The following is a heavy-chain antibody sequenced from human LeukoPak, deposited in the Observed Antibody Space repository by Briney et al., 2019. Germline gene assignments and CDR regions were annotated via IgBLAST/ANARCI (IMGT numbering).Heavy chain of an antibody. D-gene: IGHD6-13*01. V-gene: IGHV3-74*01. CDR3: ARDLKVVAAAGDPYYYGMDV. CDR1: GFTFSSYW. CDR2: IKSDGSST. J-gene: IGHJ6*02. Sequence: GGSLRLSCAASGFTFSSYWMHWVRQAPGKGLVWVSRIKSDGSSTSYADSVKGRFTISRDNAKNTLYLQMNSLRVEDTAVYYCARDLKVVAAAGDPYYYGMDVWGQGTTVTVSS.